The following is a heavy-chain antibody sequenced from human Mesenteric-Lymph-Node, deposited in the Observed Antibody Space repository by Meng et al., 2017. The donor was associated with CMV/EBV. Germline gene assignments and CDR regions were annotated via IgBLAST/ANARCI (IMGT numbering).Heavy chain of an antibody. V-gene: IGHV3-21*01. Sequence: GGSLRLSCAASGFTFSTYSMNWVRQAPGKGLEWVSSITSSSAYIYYADSVKGRFTISRDNAKNSLYLQMNSLRAEDTAVYYCARDSSPGNYFYYYGVDVWGQGTTVTSP. CDR1: GFTFSTYS. J-gene: IGHJ6*02. CDR2: ITSSSAYI. CDR3: ARDSSPGNYFYYYGVDV.